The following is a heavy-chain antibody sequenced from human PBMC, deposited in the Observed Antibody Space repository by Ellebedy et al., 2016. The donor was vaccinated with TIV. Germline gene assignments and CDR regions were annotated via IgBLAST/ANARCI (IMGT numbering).Heavy chain of an antibody. CDR2: IDWDDDK. V-gene: IGHV2-70*01. J-gene: IGHJ6*02. CDR1: GFSLSTSGMC. D-gene: IGHD2-15*01. Sequence: SGPTLVXPTQTLTLTCTFSGFSLSTSGMCVSWIRQPPGKALEWLALIDWDDDKYYSTSLKTRLTISKDTSKNQVVLTMTNMDPVDTATYYCARTPDCSWYYYYGMDVWGQGTTVTVSS. CDR3: ARTPDCSWYYYYGMDV.